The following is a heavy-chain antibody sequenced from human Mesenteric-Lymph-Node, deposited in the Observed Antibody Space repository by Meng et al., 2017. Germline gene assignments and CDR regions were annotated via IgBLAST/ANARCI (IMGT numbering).Heavy chain of an antibody. J-gene: IGHJ5*02. Sequence: QGQLQGAGPGLVKPSKTLSLTCTVSGGSISSGDYYWSWIRQPPGKGLEWIGYIYYSGSTYYNPSLKSRVTISVDTSKNQFSLKLSSVTAADTAVYYCASNPTGTRGNWFDPWGQGTLVTVSS. CDR2: IYYSGST. CDR3: ASNPTGTRGNWFDP. CDR1: GGSISSGDYY. V-gene: IGHV4-30-4*01. D-gene: IGHD1-7*01.